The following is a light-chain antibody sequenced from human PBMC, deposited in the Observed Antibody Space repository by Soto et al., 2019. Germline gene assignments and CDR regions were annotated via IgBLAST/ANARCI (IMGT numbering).Light chain of an antibody. CDR1: QGIRSN. J-gene: IGKJ1*01. V-gene: IGKV3-15*01. CDR2: GAS. CDR3: QQYNNWPPWT. Sequence: MTQSPSSLSACEGDRVTITCRASQGIRSNLGWYQQKPGQAPRLLIYGASTRATGIPARFSGSGSGTEFTLTISSLQSEDFAVYYCQQYNNWPPWTFGQGTKVDIK.